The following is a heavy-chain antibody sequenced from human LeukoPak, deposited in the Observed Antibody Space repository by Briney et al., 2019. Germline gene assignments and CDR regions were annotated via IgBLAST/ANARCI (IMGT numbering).Heavy chain of an antibody. CDR1: GFTFSSYS. J-gene: IGHJ3*01. CDR3: VKEVNAFDL. Sequence: SGGSLRLSCAASGFTFSSYSMNWVRQAPGKGLDWVALIWGDGTRTSYADSVKGRFTISRDNSNNRLYLQMNNLRTEDTALYCCVKEVNAFDLWGQGTMVTVSS. V-gene: IGHV3-30*02. CDR2: IWGDGTRT.